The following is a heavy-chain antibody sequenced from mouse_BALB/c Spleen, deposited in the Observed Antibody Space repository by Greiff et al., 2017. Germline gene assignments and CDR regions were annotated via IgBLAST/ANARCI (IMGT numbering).Heavy chain of an antibody. CDR3: ARSQPYAMDY. V-gene: IGHV3-2*02. CDR2: ISYSGST. CDR1: GYSITSDYA. J-gene: IGHJ4*01. Sequence: EVQLQQSGPGLVKPSQSLSLTCTATGYSITSDYAWYWIRQYPGNKLEWMGYISYSGSTSYNPYLKSRISITRDTSKNQFFLQLNSVTTEDTATYYCARSQPYAMDYWGQGTSVTVSS.